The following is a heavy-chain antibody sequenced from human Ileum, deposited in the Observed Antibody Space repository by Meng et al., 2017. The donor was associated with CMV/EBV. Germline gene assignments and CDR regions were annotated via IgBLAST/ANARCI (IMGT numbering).Heavy chain of an antibody. Sequence: QFQPPGARLVKPSQTLSHTCFISWYSVSGNSVAWTWIRQSPARGLVWLGRTYYRSRWYNDYAESVKSRITINPDTSTNQFSLDLSSVTPEDTAIYYCARGESSSLDYWGQGTLVTVSS. CDR2: TYYRSRWYN. CDR3: ARGESSSLDY. D-gene: IGHD6-13*01. CDR1: WYSVSGNSVA. V-gene: IGHV6-1*01. J-gene: IGHJ4*02.